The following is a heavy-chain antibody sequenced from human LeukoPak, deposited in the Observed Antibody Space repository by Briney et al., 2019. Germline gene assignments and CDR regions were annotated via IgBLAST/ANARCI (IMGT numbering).Heavy chain of an antibody. CDR3: AKALSPFYQLLPIDY. CDR2: ISSSSSYI. J-gene: IGHJ4*02. D-gene: IGHD2-2*01. V-gene: IGHV3-21*04. Sequence: GGSLRLSCAASGFTFSSYSMNWVRQAPGKGLEWVSSISSSSSYIYYADSVKGRFTISRDNSKNTLYLQMNSLRAEDTAVYYCAKALSPFYQLLPIDYWGQGTLVTVSS. CDR1: GFTFSSYS.